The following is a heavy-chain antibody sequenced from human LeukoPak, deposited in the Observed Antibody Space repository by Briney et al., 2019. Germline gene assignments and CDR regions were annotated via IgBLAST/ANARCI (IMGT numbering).Heavy chain of an antibody. J-gene: IGHJ4*02. CDR1: GFTFSSNS. CDR3: ARRGSGFDY. CDR2: ISSRPSDM. Sequence: SGGSLRLSCAASGFTFSSNSMNWVRQAPGKGLEWVSSISSRPSDMYYADSVKGRFTISRDNARNSLFLQMNSLRAEDTAVYYCARRGSGFDYWGQGTVVTVSS. V-gene: IGHV3-21*01. D-gene: IGHD6-19*01.